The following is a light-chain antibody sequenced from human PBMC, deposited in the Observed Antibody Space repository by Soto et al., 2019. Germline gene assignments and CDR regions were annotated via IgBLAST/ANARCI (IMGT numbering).Light chain of an antibody. V-gene: IGKV1-5*03. CDR1: QSISTW. J-gene: IGKJ1*01. Sequence: DIQMTQSPSTLSASVGDRVTITCRASQSISTWLAWYQQKPGKAPKLLIYKASSSESGVPSRFSGSGSGTEFTLTISSVQPDDFATYYCQQYNSYSRTFGQGTKVEIK. CDR2: KAS. CDR3: QQYNSYSRT.